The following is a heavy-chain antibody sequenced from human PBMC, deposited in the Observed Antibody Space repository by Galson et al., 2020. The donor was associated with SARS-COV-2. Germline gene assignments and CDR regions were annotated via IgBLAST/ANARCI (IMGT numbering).Heavy chain of an antibody. D-gene: IGHD4-17*01. Sequence: GESLQIYCAASGFTLSICYMHWVRQAPGKGLEWVAIISYDGNTRYNRDSATGRFTISRDNSKHTLYLQINSLREEDTAVYYCAREGPSVTTSESEFGGHGTRVTVSS. J-gene: IGHJ4*01. CDR1: GFTLSICY. CDR3: AREGPSVTTSESEF. CDR2: ISYDGNTR. V-gene: IGHV3-30*04.